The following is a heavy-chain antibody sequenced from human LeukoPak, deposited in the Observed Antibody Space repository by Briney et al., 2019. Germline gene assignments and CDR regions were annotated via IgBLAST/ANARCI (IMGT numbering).Heavy chain of an antibody. V-gene: IGHV3-21*01. CDR2: IRSSSSYI. CDR1: GFSFSSYT. Sequence: KSGVSLRLSCAASGFSFSSYTMNWVRQAPGKGLEWVSSIRSSSSYIYYADSLKGRFTISRDNAKNSLYLQMNSLRAEDTAVYYCARDPQGYSSSWFDYWGQGTLVTVSS. CDR3: ARDPQGYSSSWFDY. D-gene: IGHD6-13*01. J-gene: IGHJ4*02.